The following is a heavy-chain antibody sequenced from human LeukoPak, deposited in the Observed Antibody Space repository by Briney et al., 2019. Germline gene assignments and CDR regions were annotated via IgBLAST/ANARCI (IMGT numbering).Heavy chain of an antibody. D-gene: IGHD2-8*02. V-gene: IGHV7-4-1*02. Sequence: ASVKVSCKASGYTFTSYAMNWVRQAPGQGLEWMGWINTNTGNPTYAQGFTGRFAFSLDTSVSTAYLQISSLKADDTAVYYCAAKIAWWALDIWGQGTMVTVSS. CDR1: GYTFTSYA. J-gene: IGHJ3*02. CDR3: AAKIAWWALDI. CDR2: INTNTGNP.